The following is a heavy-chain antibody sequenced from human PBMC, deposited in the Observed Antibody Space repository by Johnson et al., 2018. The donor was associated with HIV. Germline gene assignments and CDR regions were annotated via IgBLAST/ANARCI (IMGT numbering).Heavy chain of an antibody. Sequence: QMLLVESGGGVVQPGRSLRLSCAASGFSLSDYAIHWVRQAPVKGLEWVGVMSYDGSKENYADSVKGRFTISRDNSKNTVYLQMNTLRHEDTAVYYCAKDLINSGIDPQAFDLWGQGTMVSVSS. CDR1: GFSLSDYA. V-gene: IGHV3-30-3*01. D-gene: IGHD1-26*01. J-gene: IGHJ3*01. CDR2: MSYDGSKE. CDR3: AKDLINSGIDPQAFDL.